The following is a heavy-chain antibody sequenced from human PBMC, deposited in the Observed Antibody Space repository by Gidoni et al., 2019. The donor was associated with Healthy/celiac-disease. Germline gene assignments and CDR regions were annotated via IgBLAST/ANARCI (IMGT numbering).Heavy chain of an antibody. CDR2: IYSGCST. D-gene: IGHD4-17*01. Sequence: EVQLVESGGGLIQPGGSLILSCAASAFTVSSNYMSWVRQAPGKGLEWVSVIYSGCSTEYADSVKGRFTISRDNSKNTRYLQMNSLRAEDTAVYYCARDTVTTYYYYGMDVWGQGTTVTVSS. CDR3: ARDTVTTYYYYGMDV. V-gene: IGHV3-53*01. J-gene: IGHJ6*02. CDR1: AFTVSSNY.